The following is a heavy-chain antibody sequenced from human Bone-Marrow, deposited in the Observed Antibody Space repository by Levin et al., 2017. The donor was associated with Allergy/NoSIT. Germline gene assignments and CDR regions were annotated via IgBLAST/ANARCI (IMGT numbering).Heavy chain of an antibody. Sequence: GESLKISCAASGFTFDDYGMSWVRQAPGKGLEWVSGINWNGGSTGYADSVKGRFTISRDNAKNSLYLQMNSLRAEDTALYHCARSNRVAGGGWDYYYYYMDVWGKGTTVTVSS. J-gene: IGHJ6*03. CDR1: GFTFDDYG. CDR3: ARSNRVAGGGWDYYYYYMDV. D-gene: IGHD2-15*01. V-gene: IGHV3-20*01. CDR2: INWNGGST.